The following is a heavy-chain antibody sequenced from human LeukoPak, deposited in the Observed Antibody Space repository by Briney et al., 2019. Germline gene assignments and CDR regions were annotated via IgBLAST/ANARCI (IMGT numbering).Heavy chain of an antibody. J-gene: IGHJ6*02. CDR2: IWDDGSNK. CDR1: GFTFSSYG. Sequence: GGSLRLSCAASGFTFSSYGMHWVRQAPGKGLEWVAVIWDDGSNKYYADSVKGRSTISRDNSKNTVYLQISSLRGEDTAMYYCVRGWRIMDVWGQGTTVTVSS. CDR3: VRGWRIMDV. V-gene: IGHV3-33*01. D-gene: IGHD5-24*01.